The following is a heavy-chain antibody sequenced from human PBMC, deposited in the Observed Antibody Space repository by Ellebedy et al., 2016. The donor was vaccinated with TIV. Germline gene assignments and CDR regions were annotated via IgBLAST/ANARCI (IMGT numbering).Heavy chain of an antibody. CDR1: GFTFSGSA. CDR2: IRSKANNYAT. Sequence: GGSLRLSCAASGFTFSGSAMTWVRQAAGKGLEWVGRIRSKANNYATAYSASVRGRFTISRDDAKNTAYLQMNSLKTDDTAVYYCVRLGGRGDTNKWGQGILVSVSS. J-gene: IGHJ4*02. CDR3: VRLGGRGDTNK. V-gene: IGHV3-73*01. D-gene: IGHD1-26*01.